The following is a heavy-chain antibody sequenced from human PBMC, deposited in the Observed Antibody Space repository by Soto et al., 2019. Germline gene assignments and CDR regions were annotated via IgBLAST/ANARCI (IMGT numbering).Heavy chain of an antibody. D-gene: IGHD6-19*01. CDR3: ARGRGAVAGTGRYYFDN. Sequence: QVQLVESGGGVVQPGRSLGLSCATTGFTFSSYGLHRVRQAPGKGLEWVAVIWYDGVNKKYVDSVKGRFTIDTDNSKNTLYLQRNSLRAENTALYYCARGRGAVAGTGRYYFDNRGQRTLVTVSP. CDR2: IWYDGVNK. CDR1: GFTFSSYG. V-gene: IGHV3-33*01. J-gene: IGHJ4*02.